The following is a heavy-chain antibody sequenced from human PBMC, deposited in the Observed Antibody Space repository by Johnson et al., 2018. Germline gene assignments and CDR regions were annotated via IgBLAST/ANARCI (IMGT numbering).Heavy chain of an antibody. CDR1: GFTFSTYA. CDR3: ARGGIKGPHDVYDI. D-gene: IGHD1-14*01. J-gene: IGHJ3*02. V-gene: IGHV3-64*07. CDR2: SSGNGAYT. Sequence: VQLLECGGGLVQXGGSXRLXCAASGFTFSTYAMHWVRHAPGTGLQYVSASSGNGAYTFYAVVLRGRFGTSRDNSKDTLYLQMGTPRDGDMAVYYRARGGIKGPHDVYDIWGQGTMVTVSS.